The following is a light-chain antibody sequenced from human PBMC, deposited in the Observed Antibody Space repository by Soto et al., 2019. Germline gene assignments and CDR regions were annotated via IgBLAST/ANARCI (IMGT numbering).Light chain of an antibody. CDR3: GTWDSNLSVGL. J-gene: IGLJ2*01. CDR2: DNK. CDR1: SSNIGNTY. V-gene: IGLV1-51*01. Sequence: QSVLTQPPSVSAAPGPTVTISCSGISSNIGNTYVSWFQQLPGTAPKLLIYDNKKRPSGIPDRFSGSKSVTSATLGITGLQTGDEADYYCGTWDSNLSVGLFGGGTKLTVL.